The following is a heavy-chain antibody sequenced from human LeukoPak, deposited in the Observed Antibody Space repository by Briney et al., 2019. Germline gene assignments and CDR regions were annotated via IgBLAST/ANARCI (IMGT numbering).Heavy chain of an antibody. D-gene: IGHD6-19*01. Sequence: PSETLSLTCTVSGGSISGYYWSWIRQSAGKGLEWIGRMYTSGSTSYNPSLKSRVTMSVDTSKNQFSLKLSSVTAADTAVYYCARWDDSAWAFGNWGPGTLVTVSS. CDR3: ARWDDSAWAFGN. CDR1: GGSISGYY. CDR2: MYTSGST. J-gene: IGHJ4*02. V-gene: IGHV4-4*07.